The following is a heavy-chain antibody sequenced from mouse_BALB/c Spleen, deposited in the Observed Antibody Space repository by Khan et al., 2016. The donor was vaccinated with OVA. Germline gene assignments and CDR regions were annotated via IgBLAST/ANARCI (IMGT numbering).Heavy chain of an antibody. V-gene: IGHV1-85*01. CDR3: AIGSTMMAWFAY. CDR1: GYTFTGYD. J-gene: IGHJ3*01. D-gene: IGHD2-4*01. Sequence: QVQLKESGAELVKPGASVKLSCKASGYTFTGYDINWVRQRPEQGLEWIGRIFPGDGTTKYNEKFKGQATLTTAKYSSTAYLQLRRLTSEDSAVYFGAIGSTMMAWFAYWGQGTLVTVSA. CDR2: IFPGDGTT.